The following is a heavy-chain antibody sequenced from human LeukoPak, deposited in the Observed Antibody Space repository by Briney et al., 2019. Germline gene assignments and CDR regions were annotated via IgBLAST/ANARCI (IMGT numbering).Heavy chain of an antibody. CDR2: ISSSGSTI. D-gene: IGHD6-19*01. CDR1: GFTFSDYY. V-gene: IGHV3-11*04. Sequence: GGSLRLSCAASGFTFSDYYMSWIRHAPGKGLEWVSYISSSGSTIYYADSVKGRFTISRDNAKNSLYLQMNSLRAEDTAVYYCARVGQQDYSSGAFDIWGQGTMVTVSS. J-gene: IGHJ3*02. CDR3: ARVGQQDYSSGAFDI.